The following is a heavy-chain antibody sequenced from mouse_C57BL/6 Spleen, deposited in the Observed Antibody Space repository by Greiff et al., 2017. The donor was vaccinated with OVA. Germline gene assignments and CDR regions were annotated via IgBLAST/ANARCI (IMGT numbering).Heavy chain of an antibody. J-gene: IGHJ2*01. CDR3: ARSIRSFDY. Sequence: EVKVVESGGGLVQPGGSLSLSCAASGFTFTDYYMSWVRQPPGKALEWLGFIRNKANGYTTEYSASVKGRFTISRDNSQSILYLQMNALRAEDSATYYCARSIRSFDYWGQGTTLTVSS. V-gene: IGHV7-3*01. D-gene: IGHD1-1*01. CDR1: GFTFTDYY. CDR2: IRNKANGYTT.